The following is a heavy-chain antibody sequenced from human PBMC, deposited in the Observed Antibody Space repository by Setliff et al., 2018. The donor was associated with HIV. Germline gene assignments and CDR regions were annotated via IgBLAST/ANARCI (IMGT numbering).Heavy chain of an antibody. Sequence: GGSLRLSCAASDFTFSDYGMSWVRQSPGMGLEWISSISSRSDYVYYADSVKGRFTISRDNAKNLLFLQMSDLGVEDTATYFCARGGRGLVIIPFDSWGQGMLVTVS. J-gene: IGHJ4*02. CDR2: ISSRSDYV. V-gene: IGHV3-21*06. CDR3: ARGGRGLVIIPFDS. CDR1: DFTFSDYG. D-gene: IGHD3-9*01.